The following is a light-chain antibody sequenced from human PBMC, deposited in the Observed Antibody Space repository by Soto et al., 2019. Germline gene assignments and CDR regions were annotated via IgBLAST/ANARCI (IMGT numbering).Light chain of an antibody. Sequence: DIQLTQSPSFLSASVGDRVTITCRASQGISSYLAWYQQKPGKAPKLLIYAASTLQSGVPSRFSVSGSGTEVTLTISSLQPEDFATNYCQQLNSYPHFGQGTKLEIK. J-gene: IGKJ2*01. V-gene: IGKV1-9*01. CDR2: AAS. CDR3: QQLNSYPH. CDR1: QGISSY.